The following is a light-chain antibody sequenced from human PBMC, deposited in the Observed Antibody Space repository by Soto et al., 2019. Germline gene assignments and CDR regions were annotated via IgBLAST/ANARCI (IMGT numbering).Light chain of an antibody. V-gene: IGKV1-39*01. J-gene: IGKJ1*01. CDR1: QNIDIY. CDR3: QQTFNVPPWT. CDR2: GAS. Sequence: DIQMTQSPSSLSASVGDTVTITCRASQNIDIYLNWYQQKAGTAPKVLISGASNLQRGVPSRFSGSGSGTDFTLTINNLQPEDCATYFCQQTFNVPPWTFGQGTKVDVK.